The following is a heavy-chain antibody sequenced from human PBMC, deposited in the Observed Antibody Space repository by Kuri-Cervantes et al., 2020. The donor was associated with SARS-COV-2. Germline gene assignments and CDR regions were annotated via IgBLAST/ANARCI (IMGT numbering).Heavy chain of an antibody. CDR2: INSNGDHT. J-gene: IGHJ4*02. Sequence: GGSLRLSCSASGFIFSRYALHWVRQVPGKGLEFVSVINSNGDHTYYADSVRGRFTISSDISKNTLYLQISSLRAEDLAIYYCVKGSSRVIFHSAVDNWGQGALVTVSS. CDR3: VKGSSRVIFHSAVDN. D-gene: IGHD2/OR15-2a*01. V-gene: IGHV3-64D*08. CDR1: GFIFSRYA.